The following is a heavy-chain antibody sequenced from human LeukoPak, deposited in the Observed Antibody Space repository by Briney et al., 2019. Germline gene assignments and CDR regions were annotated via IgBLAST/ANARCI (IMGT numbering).Heavy chain of an antibody. J-gene: IGHJ6*03. Sequence: KPGGSLRLSCAASGFTFSSYSMNWVRQAPGKGLEWVSSISSSSSYIYYADSVKGRFTISRDNAKNSLYLQMNSLRAEDTAVYYCASGSSSTYPYYYMDVWGKGTTVTVSS. CDR1: GFTFSSYS. V-gene: IGHV3-21*01. CDR2: ISSSSSYI. D-gene: IGHD2-2*01. CDR3: ASGSSSTYPYYYMDV.